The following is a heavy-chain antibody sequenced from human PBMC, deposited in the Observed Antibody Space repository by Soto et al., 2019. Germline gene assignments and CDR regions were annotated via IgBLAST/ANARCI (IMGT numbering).Heavy chain of an antibody. V-gene: IGHV3-11*05. J-gene: IGHJ4*02. CDR1: GFPFSDYY. Sequence: QVQLVESGGDLVKPGGSLRLSCAASGFPFSDYYMSWIRQAPGKGLEWVSSISSSSSDTNYAQSVKGRFTISRENAKNSLHLQMNSLRAEDTAVYYCARRRPTGYYNYWGQGTLVTVSA. CDR3: ARRRPTGYYNY. CDR2: ISSSSSDT. D-gene: IGHD3-9*01.